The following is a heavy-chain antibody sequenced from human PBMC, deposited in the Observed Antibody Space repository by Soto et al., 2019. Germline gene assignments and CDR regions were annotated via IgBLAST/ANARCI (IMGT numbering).Heavy chain of an antibody. Sequence: PGGSLRLSCAASGFTFSSYAMSWVRQAPGKGLEWVSAIICSGGSTYYADSVKGRFTISRDNSKNTLYLQMNSLRAEDTAVYYCARDRGLAPGGYSSSWLSFDYWGQGTLVPVSS. CDR1: GFTFSSYA. D-gene: IGHD6-13*01. J-gene: IGHJ4*02. CDR3: ARDRGLAPGGYSSSWLSFDY. V-gene: IGHV3-23*01. CDR2: IICSGGST.